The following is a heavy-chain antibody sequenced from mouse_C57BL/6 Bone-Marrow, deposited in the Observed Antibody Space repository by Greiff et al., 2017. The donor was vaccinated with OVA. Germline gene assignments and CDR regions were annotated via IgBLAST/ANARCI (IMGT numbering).Heavy chain of an antibody. V-gene: IGHV1-42*01. CDR1: GYSFTGYY. J-gene: IGHJ1*03. D-gene: IGHD2-3*01. CDR2: INPSTGGT. Sequence: VQLQQSGPELVKPGASVKISCKASGYSFTGYYMNWVKQSPEKSLEWIGEINPSTGGTTYNQKFKAKATLTVDKSSSTAYMQLKSLTSEDSAVYYCARDDGYLYWYFDVWGTGTTVTVSA. CDR3: ARDDGYLYWYFDV.